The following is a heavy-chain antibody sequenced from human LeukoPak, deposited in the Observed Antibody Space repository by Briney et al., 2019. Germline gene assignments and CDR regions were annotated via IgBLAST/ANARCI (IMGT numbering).Heavy chain of an antibody. CDR3: ARLCQVTTCAKFEY. Sequence: NPSETLSLTCTVSGDFLSSGSYYWGWIRQSPNKALAWIGSIYYSGSTFYNASFESRVTMSVDTSKNQFSLRLTSVTAADTAVYCCARLCQVTTCAKFEYWGQGILVTVSS. V-gene: IGHV4-39*01. J-gene: IGHJ4*02. CDR2: IYYSGST. D-gene: IGHD2-21*02. CDR1: GDFLSSGSYY.